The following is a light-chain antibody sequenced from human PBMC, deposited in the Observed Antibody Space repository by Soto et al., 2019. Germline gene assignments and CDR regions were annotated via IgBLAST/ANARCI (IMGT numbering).Light chain of an antibody. Sequence: IVMTQSPATLSVSPGERATLSCRASQSVSSNLAWYQQKPAQAPRLLIYGASTRATGIPARFSGSGSGTEFTLPISSLQSEDFAVSYCQQYNNWPQAFGQGTKVDIK. CDR1: QSVSSN. V-gene: IGKV3-15*01. CDR3: QQYNNWPQA. J-gene: IGKJ1*01. CDR2: GAS.